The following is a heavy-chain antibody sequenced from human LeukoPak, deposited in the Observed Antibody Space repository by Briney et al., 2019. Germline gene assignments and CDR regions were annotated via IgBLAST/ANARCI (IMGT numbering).Heavy chain of an antibody. Sequence: TXXLXXXXXXXSXXGYYWSWIRQXPGXGLEWIGEINHSGSTNYNPSLKSRVTISVDTSKNQFSLKLSSVTAADTAVYYCAREGGYNSFDYWGQGTLVTVSS. J-gene: IGHJ4*02. CDR3: AREGGYNSFDY. D-gene: IGHD5-24*01. CDR1: XXSXXGYY. V-gene: IGHV4-34*01. CDR2: INHSGST.